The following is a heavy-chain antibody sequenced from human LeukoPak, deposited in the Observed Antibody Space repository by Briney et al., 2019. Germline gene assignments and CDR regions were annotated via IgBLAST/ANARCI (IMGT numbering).Heavy chain of an antibody. CDR2: LHPGDSDT. D-gene: IGHD5-24*01. Sequence: GESLKISCKGSGYTVTSYWIGWVRQVPGKGLEYMGILHPGDSDTRYSPSFQGQVTISVDRSSTTAYLQWSRLRASDTAMYSGATHPGGLQSGFDNWGQGTLVTVSS. CDR1: GYTVTSYW. CDR3: ATHPGGLQSGFDN. J-gene: IGHJ4*02. V-gene: IGHV5-51*01.